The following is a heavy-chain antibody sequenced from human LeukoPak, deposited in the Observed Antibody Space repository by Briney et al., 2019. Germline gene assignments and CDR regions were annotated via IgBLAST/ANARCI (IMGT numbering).Heavy chain of an antibody. CDR3: AREMPPRPIWSGYNWFDP. CDR2: IYYSGST. V-gene: IGHV4-31*03. Sequence: PSETLSLTCTVSGGSISSGGYYWSWIRQHPGKGLEWIGYIYYSGSTYYNPSLKSRVTISVDTSKNQFSLKLSSVTAADTAAYYCAREMPPRPIWSGYNWFDPWGQGTLVTVSS. CDR1: GGSISSGGYY. D-gene: IGHD3-3*01. J-gene: IGHJ5*02.